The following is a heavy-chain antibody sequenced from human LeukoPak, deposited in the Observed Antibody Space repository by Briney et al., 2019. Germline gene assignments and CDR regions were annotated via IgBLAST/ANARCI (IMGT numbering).Heavy chain of an antibody. Sequence: ASVKVSCKASGYTFSSYAMNWVRQAPGQGLEWMGWINTNTGNPTYAQGFTGRFVFSLDTSVSTAYLQISSLQAEDTAVYYCARSNNDGDYLGVGFDYWGQEPWSPSPQ. CDR1: GYTFSSYA. CDR2: INTNTGNP. CDR3: ARSNNDGDYLGVGFDY. D-gene: IGHD4-17*01. J-gene: IGHJ5*01. V-gene: IGHV7-4-1*02.